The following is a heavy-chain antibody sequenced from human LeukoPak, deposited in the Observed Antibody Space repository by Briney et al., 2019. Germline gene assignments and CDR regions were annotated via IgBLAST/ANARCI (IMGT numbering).Heavy chain of an antibody. V-gene: IGHV4-39*01. Sequence: PSETLSLTCTVSGGSISISSYYWGWIRQPPGKGLEWIGSFYYSGSTYYNPSLKIRVTISVDTSKNQFSLKLTSVTAADTAIYYCARTIVTTRDYYGSGTHGAFDIWGQGTLVTVSS. D-gene: IGHD3-10*01. CDR1: GGSISISSYY. CDR2: FYYSGST. CDR3: ARTIVTTRDYYGSGTHGAFDI. J-gene: IGHJ3*02.